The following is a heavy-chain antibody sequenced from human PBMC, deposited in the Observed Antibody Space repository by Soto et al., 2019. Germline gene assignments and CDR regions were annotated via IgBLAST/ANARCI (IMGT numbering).Heavy chain of an antibody. D-gene: IGHD6-6*01. CDR3: AKDQVKGYSSSKLDY. V-gene: IGHV3-23*01. CDR1: GFTFSSYA. Sequence: EVQLLESGGGLVQPGGSLRLSCAASGFTFSSYAMSWVRQAPGKGLEWVSAISGSGGSTYYADSVKGRFTISRDNSKNTLYLQMNSLRVEDTAVYYCAKDQVKGYSSSKLDYWGQGTLVTVSS. J-gene: IGHJ4*02. CDR2: ISGSGGST.